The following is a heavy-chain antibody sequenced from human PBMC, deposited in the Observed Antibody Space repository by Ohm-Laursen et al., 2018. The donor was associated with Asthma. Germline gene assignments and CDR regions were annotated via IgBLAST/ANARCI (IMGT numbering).Heavy chain of an antibody. J-gene: IGHJ4*02. CDR3: ARDGIVARGRFDY. D-gene: IGHD1-26*01. CDR1: GFTFSNHW. V-gene: IGHV3-7*01. CDR2: INQDGSIW. Sequence: SLRLSCSASGFTFSNHWMTWVRQAPGRGLEWVANINQDGSIWGYVDSVKGRFAISRDNSKNTLYLQMNSLRAEDTAVYYCARDGIVARGRFDYWGQGTLVTVSS.